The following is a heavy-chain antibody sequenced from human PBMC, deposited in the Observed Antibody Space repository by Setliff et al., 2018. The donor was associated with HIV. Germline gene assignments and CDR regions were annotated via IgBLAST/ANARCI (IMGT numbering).Heavy chain of an antibody. D-gene: IGHD3-10*01. V-gene: IGHV4-39*07. CDR1: GGSIRSSSSY. Sequence: SETLSLTCTVSGGSIRSSSSYWGWIRQPPGKGLEWIGSIYYSGNTHYNPSLESRVTISIDTSNNQFSLKLSSVTAADTAVYYCARDLAWPGYFDYWGQGTLVTVSS. CDR2: IYYSGNT. CDR3: ARDLAWPGYFDY. J-gene: IGHJ4*02.